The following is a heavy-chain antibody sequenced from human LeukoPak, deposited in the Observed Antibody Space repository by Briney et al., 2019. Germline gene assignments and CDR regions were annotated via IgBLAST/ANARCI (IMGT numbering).Heavy chain of an antibody. D-gene: IGHD3-10*01. CDR1: GASFSGYY. V-gene: IGHV4-34*01. CDR2: INHSGST. CDR3: ARGRMVRGVIAFPDY. J-gene: IGHJ4*02. Sequence: ASETLSLTCAVYGASFSGYYWSWIRQPPGKGLEWIGEINHSGSTNYNPSLKSRVTISVDTSKNQFSLKLSSVTAADTAVYYCARGRMVRGVIAFPDYWGQGTLVTVSS.